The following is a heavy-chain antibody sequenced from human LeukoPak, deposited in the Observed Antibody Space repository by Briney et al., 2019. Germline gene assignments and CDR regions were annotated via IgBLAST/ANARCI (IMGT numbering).Heavy chain of an antibody. CDR3: ARAYTGGYYLPYAFDI. J-gene: IGHJ3*02. D-gene: IGHD1-26*01. CDR2: INPNSGGT. Sequence: ASVKVSCKASGYTFIDYYMHWVRQAPGQGLEWMGWINPNSGGTNFAQKFQGRVTMTRDTSIGTAYMDLSRLRSDDTAVYYCARAYTGGYYLPYAFDIWGRGTMVTVSS. V-gene: IGHV1-2*02. CDR1: GYTFIDYY.